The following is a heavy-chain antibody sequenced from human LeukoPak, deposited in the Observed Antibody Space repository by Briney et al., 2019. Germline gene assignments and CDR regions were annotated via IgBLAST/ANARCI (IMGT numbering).Heavy chain of an antibody. D-gene: IGHD1-26*01. V-gene: IGHV3-49*04. J-gene: IGHJ4*02. CDR3: TRAGRVGY. CDR1: GFTFGDHA. CDR2: IRSKTYGGTT. Sequence: GRSLRLSCTGSGFTFGDHAMSWVPQAPGRGLEWLGFIRSKTYGGTTEYAASVKGRLTISRDDSKSIAYLQMNSLKTEDTAVYYCTRAGRVGYWGQGTLVTVSS.